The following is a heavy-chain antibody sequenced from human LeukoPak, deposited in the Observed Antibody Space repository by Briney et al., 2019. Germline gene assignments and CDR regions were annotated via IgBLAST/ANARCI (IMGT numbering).Heavy chain of an antibody. Sequence: PSETLSLTCTVSGGSISSGGYYWSWIRQHPGKGLEWIGYIYYSGSTYYNPSLKSRVTISVDTSKNQFSLKLSSVIAADTAVYYCARGDSGWDIVVVPAASSNWFDPWGQGTLVTVSS. J-gene: IGHJ5*02. CDR3: ARGDSGWDIVVVPAASSNWFDP. D-gene: IGHD2-2*01. V-gene: IGHV4-31*03. CDR2: IYYSGST. CDR1: GGSISSGGYY.